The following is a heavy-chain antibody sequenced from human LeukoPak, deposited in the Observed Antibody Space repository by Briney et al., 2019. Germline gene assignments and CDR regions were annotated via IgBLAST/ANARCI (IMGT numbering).Heavy chain of an antibody. CDR3: ASYDSSGYYSSFDY. CDR1: GGSISSSSYY. Sequence: PSETLSLTCTVSGGSISSSSYYWGWIRQPPGKGLEWIGSIYYSGSTYYNPSLKSRVTISVGTSKNQFSLKLSSVTAADTAVYYCASYDSSGYYSSFDYWGQGTLVTVSS. J-gene: IGHJ4*02. D-gene: IGHD3-22*01. CDR2: IYYSGST. V-gene: IGHV4-39*01.